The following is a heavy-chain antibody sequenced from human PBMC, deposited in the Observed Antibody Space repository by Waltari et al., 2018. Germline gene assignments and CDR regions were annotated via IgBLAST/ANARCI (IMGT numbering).Heavy chain of an antibody. J-gene: IGHJ4*02. V-gene: IGHV3-21*01. CDR2: ISSSSSYI. CDR1: GFNFSSYS. Sequence: EVQLVESGGGLVKPGGSLRLSCAASGFNFSSYSMNWVRQAPGKGLEWVSSISSSSSYIYYADSVKGRFTISRDNAKNSLYLQMNSLRAEDTAVYYCARALTGTTPFDYWGQGTLVTVSS. D-gene: IGHD1-7*01. CDR3: ARALTGTTPFDY.